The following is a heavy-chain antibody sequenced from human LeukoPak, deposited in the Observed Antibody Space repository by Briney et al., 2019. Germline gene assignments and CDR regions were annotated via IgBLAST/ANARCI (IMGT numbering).Heavy chain of an antibody. CDR2: INHSGST. D-gene: IGHD5-18*01. CDR1: GGSFSGYY. Sequence: SETLSLTCAVYGGSFSGYYWSWIRQPPGKGLEWIGEINHSGSTNYNPSLKSRVTISVDTSKNQFSLKLSSVTAADTAVYYCAGGGYSYGFLNYWGQGTLVTVSS. J-gene: IGHJ4*02. CDR3: AGGGYSYGFLNY. V-gene: IGHV4-34*01.